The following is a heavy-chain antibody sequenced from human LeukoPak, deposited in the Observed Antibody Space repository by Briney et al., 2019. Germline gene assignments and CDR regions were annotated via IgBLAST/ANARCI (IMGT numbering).Heavy chain of an antibody. CDR3: ARAITMVRGEFYNWFDP. Sequence: SETLSLTCTVSGGSISSGDYYWSWIRQPPGKGLEWIGYIYYSGSTYYNPSLKSRVTISVDTSKNQFSLKLSSVTAADTAVYYCARAITMVRGEFYNWFDPWGQGTLVTVSS. J-gene: IGHJ5*02. CDR2: IYYSGST. CDR1: GGSISSGDYY. D-gene: IGHD3-10*01. V-gene: IGHV4-30-4*08.